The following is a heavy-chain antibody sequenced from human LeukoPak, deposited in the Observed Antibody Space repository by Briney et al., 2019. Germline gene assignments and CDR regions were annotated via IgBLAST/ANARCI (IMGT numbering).Heavy chain of an antibody. D-gene: IGHD6-13*01. Sequence: ASVKVSCKASGYTFTGYYMHWVRQAPGQGLVWMGRINPNSGGTNYAQKFQGRVTMTRDTSISTAYMELSRLRSDDTAVYYCARESAAGTSPDYWGQGTLVTVSS. J-gene: IGHJ4*02. V-gene: IGHV1-2*06. CDR1: GYTFTGYY. CDR3: ARESAAGTSPDY. CDR2: INPNSGGT.